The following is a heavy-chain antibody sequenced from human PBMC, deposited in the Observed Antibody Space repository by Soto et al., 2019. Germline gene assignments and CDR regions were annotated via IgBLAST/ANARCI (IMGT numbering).Heavy chain of an antibody. V-gene: IGHV4-30-4*01. CDR3: ARAYYYGSGSYRYYYYGMDV. CDR2: IYYSGST. J-gene: IGHJ6*02. D-gene: IGHD3-10*01. CDR1: GGSISSGDYY. Sequence: SETLSLTCTVSGGSISSGDYYWIWIRQPPGKGLDWIGYIYYSGSTYYNPSLKSRVTISVDTSKNQFSLKLSSVTAADTAVYYCARAYYYGSGSYRYYYYGMDVWGQGTTVTVSS.